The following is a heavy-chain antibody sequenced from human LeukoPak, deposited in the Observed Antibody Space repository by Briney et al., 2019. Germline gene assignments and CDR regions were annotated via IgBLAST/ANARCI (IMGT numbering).Heavy chain of an antibody. Sequence: SETLSLTCSVSGGSISTYYWSWIRQPPGQGLEWIGEISLSGVTNYNPSLKSRVTMSLDRSKNHLSLTLTSVTAADTAVYYCSRESGAFSPFGYWGQGTLVTVSS. CDR3: SRESGAFSPFGY. V-gene: IGHV4-59*12. D-gene: IGHD1-26*01. CDR1: GGSISTYY. J-gene: IGHJ4*02. CDR2: ISLSGVT.